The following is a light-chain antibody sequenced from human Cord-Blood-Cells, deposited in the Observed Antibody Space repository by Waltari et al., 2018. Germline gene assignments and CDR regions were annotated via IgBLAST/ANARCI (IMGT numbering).Light chain of an antibody. J-gene: IGLJ3*02. CDR1: SSDVGGYNY. CDR2: DVR. CDR3: SSYTSSSTLV. V-gene: IGLV2-14*01. Sequence: QSALTQPASVSGSPGQSLTISCTGPSSDVGGYNYLSWYQQHPGKAPKLMIYDVRNRPSGVSNRFSGAKYGNTASRTMSGLQSEDEADDYCSSYTSSSTLVFGGGTKLTVL.